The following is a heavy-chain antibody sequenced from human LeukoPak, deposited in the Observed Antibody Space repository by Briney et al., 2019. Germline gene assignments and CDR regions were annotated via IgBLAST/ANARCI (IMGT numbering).Heavy chain of an antibody. Sequence: PSETLSLTCAVSGSSISGHYWSWIRRPPGKRLEWIGFMYYSGRTRYNPSLHSRVTISADTSKNHLSLKVTSVTAADTAVYYCARLLDNDSSGDPDTFDMWGQGIMVTVSS. CDR2: MYYSGRT. J-gene: IGHJ3*02. D-gene: IGHD3-22*01. CDR3: ARLLDNDSSGDPDTFDM. V-gene: IGHV4-59*11. CDR1: GSSISGHY.